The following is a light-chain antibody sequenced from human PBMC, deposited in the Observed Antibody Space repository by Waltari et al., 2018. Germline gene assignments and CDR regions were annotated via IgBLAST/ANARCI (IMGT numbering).Light chain of an antibody. Sequence: QAVLTQPSSLSASPGASASLTCPFPSGIDVATYRIYWYQQKPGSPPQYLLNYKSDSDKQQGSGVPSRFSGSKDASANAGILLISGLQSEDEADYYCMIWHSSAYVFGTGTKVTVL. V-gene: IGLV5-45*02. J-gene: IGLJ1*01. CDR3: MIWHSSAYV. CDR2: YKSDSDK. CDR1: SGIDVATYR.